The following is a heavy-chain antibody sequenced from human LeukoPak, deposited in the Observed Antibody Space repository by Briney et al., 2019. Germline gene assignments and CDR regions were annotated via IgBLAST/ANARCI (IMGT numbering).Heavy chain of an antibody. CDR1: GGSISSGSYY. V-gene: IGHV4-61*02. J-gene: IGHJ3*02. CDR2: IYTSGST. D-gene: IGHD4-17*01. CDR3: ARGYGDYGAADAFDI. Sequence: SSETLSLTCIVSGGSISSGSYYWSWIRQPAGKGLEWIGRIYTSGSTNYNPSLKSRVTISVDTSKNQFSLKLSSVTAADTAVYYCARGYGDYGAADAFDIWGQGTMVTVSS.